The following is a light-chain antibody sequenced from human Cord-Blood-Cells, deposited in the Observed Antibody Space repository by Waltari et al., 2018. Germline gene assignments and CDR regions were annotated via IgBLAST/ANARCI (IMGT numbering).Light chain of an antibody. CDR3: QQYNNWPLT. CDR1: QSVSSN. CDR2: GAS. Sequence: EIVMTQSPATLSVSPGERATLSCRASQSVSSNLAWYQQQPGQAPRLLISGASTRATGIPARFSGSGSGTEFTLTISSLQSEDFAVYCCQQYNNWPLTFGGGTKVEIK. V-gene: IGKV3-15*01. J-gene: IGKJ4*01.